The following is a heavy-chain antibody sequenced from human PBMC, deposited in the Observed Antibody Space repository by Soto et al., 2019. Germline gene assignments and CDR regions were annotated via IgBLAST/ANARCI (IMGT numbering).Heavy chain of an antibody. J-gene: IGHJ5*02. Sequence: QVQLQQWGAGLLKPSETLSLTCAVYGGSFSGYYWSWIRQPPGKGLEWIGEINHSGSTNYNPSLKSRVTISVDTSKNQFSQKLSSVTAADTAVYYCARGRYYDILTGYYRGRSSNWFDPWGQGTLVTVSS. V-gene: IGHV4-34*01. CDR3: ARGRYYDILTGYYRGRSSNWFDP. CDR2: INHSGST. D-gene: IGHD3-9*01. CDR1: GGSFSGYY.